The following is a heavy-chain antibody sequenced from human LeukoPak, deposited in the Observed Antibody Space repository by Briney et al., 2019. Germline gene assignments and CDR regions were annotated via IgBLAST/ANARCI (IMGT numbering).Heavy chain of an antibody. Sequence: ASVNVSFKSSVYTFTNYGISWVRQAPGQGLEWMGWISAYNGNTNYAQKLQGRVTMTTDTSTSTAYMELRSLRSDDTAVYYCARASPSGWSPFDYWGQGTLVTVSS. CDR1: VYTFTNYG. D-gene: IGHD6-19*01. J-gene: IGHJ4*02. CDR2: ISAYNGNT. CDR3: ARASPSGWSPFDY. V-gene: IGHV1-18*01.